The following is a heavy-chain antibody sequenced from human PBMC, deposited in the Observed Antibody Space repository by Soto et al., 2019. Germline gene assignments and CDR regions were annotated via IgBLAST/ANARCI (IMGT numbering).Heavy chain of an antibody. CDR2: VHDSWGS. D-gene: IGHD1-26*01. CDR1: GGSIRHYY. CDR3: ARHGFRALHGLVDV. V-gene: IGHV4-59*08. Sequence: QVPLQESGPGLVKPSETLSLSCTVSGGSIRHYYCSWFRQTQGKGLAWIGYVHDSWGSNYNPSLKGRVGISLDTSKGQFSPKLTSVTATDTAVYYWARHGFRALHGLVDVWGQGTTVTVSS. J-gene: IGHJ6*02.